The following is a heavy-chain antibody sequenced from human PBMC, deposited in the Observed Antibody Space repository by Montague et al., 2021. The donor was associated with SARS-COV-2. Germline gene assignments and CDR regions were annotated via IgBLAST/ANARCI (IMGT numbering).Heavy chain of an antibody. V-gene: IGHV4-59*01. CDR2: IYYSGST. J-gene: IGHJ6*02. Sequence: SETLSLTCTVSGGSISSYYWSWIRQPPGKGLKWIGYIYYSGSTNYNPSLKSRVTISVDTSKNQFSLKLSSVTAADTAVYYCARGLSRYSSGKTPFLHSEMDVWGQGTTVTVSS. CDR3: ARGLSRYSSGKTPFLHSEMDV. D-gene: IGHD6-19*01. CDR1: GGSISSYY.